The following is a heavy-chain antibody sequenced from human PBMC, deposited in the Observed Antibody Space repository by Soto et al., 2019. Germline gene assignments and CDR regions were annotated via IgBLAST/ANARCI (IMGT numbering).Heavy chain of an antibody. CDR1: GFTFSSYA. CDR3: AKGGYCSSTSCYTSNFDY. CDR2: ISGSGGST. V-gene: IGHV3-23*01. J-gene: IGHJ4*02. Sequence: PGGSLRLSCAASGFTFSSYAMSWVRQAPGKGLEWVSAISGSGGSTYYADSVKGRFTISRDNSKNTLYLQMNSLRAEDTAVYYCAKGGYCSSTSCYTSNFDYWGKGTLVTVSS. D-gene: IGHD2-2*02.